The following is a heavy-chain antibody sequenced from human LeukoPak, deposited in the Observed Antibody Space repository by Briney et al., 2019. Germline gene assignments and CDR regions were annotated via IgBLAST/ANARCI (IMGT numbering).Heavy chain of an antibody. J-gene: IGHJ4*02. CDR3: ASEGRACSGGSCGSGGY. Sequence: ASVKVSCKASAGTFSSYAISWVRQAPGQGLEWMGIINPSGDSTSYAQRFQGRVTMTRDTSTSTVYMELSSLTSEDTGVYYCASEGRACSGGSCGSGGYWGQGSLVTVSS. CDR1: AGTFSSYA. D-gene: IGHD2-15*01. V-gene: IGHV1-46*01. CDR2: INPSGDST.